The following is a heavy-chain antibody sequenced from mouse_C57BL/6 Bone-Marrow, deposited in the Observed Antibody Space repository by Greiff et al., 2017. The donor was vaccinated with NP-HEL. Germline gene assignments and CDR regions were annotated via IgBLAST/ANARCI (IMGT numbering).Heavy chain of an antibody. V-gene: IGHV5-17*01. CDR2: ISSGSSTI. CDR1: GFTFSDYG. J-gene: IGHJ3*01. CDR3: ACKDGYDGLAY. D-gene: IGHD2-2*01. Sequence: EVMLVESGGGLVKPGGSLKLSCAASGFTFSDYGMHWVRQAPEKGLEWVAYISSGSSTIYYADTVKGRFTISRDNAKNTLFLQMTSLRSEDTAMYYCACKDGYDGLAYWGQGTLVTVSA.